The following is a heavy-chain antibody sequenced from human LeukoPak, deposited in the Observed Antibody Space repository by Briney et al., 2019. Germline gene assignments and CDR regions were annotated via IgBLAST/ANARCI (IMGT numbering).Heavy chain of an antibody. CDR3: ARNPWGFGEFPSGYYYMDV. D-gene: IGHD3-10*01. V-gene: IGHV1-69*02. CDR1: GGTFSSYT. J-gene: IGHJ6*03. Sequence: SVKVACKASGGTFSSYTISWVRQAPGQGLEWMGRIIPILGIANYAQKFQGRVTITADKSTSTAYMELSSLRSEDTAVYYCARNPWGFGEFPSGYYYMDVWGKGTTVTVSS. CDR2: IIPILGIA.